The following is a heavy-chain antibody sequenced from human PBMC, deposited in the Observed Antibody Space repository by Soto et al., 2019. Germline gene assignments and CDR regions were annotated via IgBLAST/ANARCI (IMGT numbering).Heavy chain of an antibody. V-gene: IGHV1-3*01. D-gene: IGHD1-26*01. Sequence: ASPTVACPATGSTFTRSALHWVRQAPEQRLEGIGWINASNGNTKYSHKLQGRITITRVTSASTAYIEMTSLRSEDMAVYYCAREGIVYSAKVRHYGMGGWGPGTTGTVSS. CDR2: INASNGNT. J-gene: IGHJ6*02. CDR3: AREGIVYSAKVRHYGMGG. CDR1: GSTFTRSA.